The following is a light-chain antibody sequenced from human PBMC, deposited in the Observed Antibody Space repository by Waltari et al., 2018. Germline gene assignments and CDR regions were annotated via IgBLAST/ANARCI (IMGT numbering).Light chain of an antibody. CDR1: QAVNVY. J-gene: IGKJ1*01. Sequence: IQLTQSPSSLSASVGDRVTITCRASQAVNVYLAWYQQKPGKAPKLLIYAASTLQSGVSSRFSGSGSGTDFTLTINSLQPEDIATYYCQQFNASPRTFGQGTNVEIK. CDR2: AAS. V-gene: IGKV1-9*01. CDR3: QQFNASPRT.